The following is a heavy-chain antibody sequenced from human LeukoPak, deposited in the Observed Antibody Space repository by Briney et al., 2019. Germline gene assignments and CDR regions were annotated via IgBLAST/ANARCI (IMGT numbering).Heavy chain of an antibody. J-gene: IGHJ4*02. CDR2: ISYDGSNK. Sequence: GRSLRLSCAASGFTFSSYGMHWVRQAPGKGLEWVAVISYDGSNKYYADSVKGRFTISRDNSKNTLYLQMNSLRAEDTAVYYCARERETGYDYWGQGTLVTVSS. V-gene: IGHV3-30*03. CDR1: GFTFSSYG. CDR3: ARERETGYDY. D-gene: IGHD3-9*01.